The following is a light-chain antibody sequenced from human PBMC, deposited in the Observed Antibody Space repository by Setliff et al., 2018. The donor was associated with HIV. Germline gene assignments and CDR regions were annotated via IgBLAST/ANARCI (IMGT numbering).Light chain of an antibody. CDR2: GAS. CDR3: QQFNNNPLT. Sequence: AIQLTQSPSSLSASVGDRVTMTCRASQGISDSLARYQQKPGKPPKLLIYGASNLERGVPSRFSGSGSGTHFTLTVSSLQPEDFATYYCQQFNNNPLTFGGGTKVDIK. V-gene: IGKV1D-13*01. CDR1: QGISDS. J-gene: IGKJ4*01.